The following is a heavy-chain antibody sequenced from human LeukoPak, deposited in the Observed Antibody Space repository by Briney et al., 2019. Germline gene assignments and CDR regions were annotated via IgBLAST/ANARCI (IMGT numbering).Heavy chain of an antibody. V-gene: IGHV3-23*01. D-gene: IGHD7-27*01. Sequence: GGSLRLSCAASGFTFSTYTMYWVRHPPGKRLEWVSIIGSSGGGIHYADPVKGRFTISRDNSKNALYLQMNSLRVEDTAVYYCAIDPNWGTHSWGQGVLVTVSS. CDR2: IGSSGGGI. CDR1: GFTFSTYT. J-gene: IGHJ4*02. CDR3: AIDPNWGTHS.